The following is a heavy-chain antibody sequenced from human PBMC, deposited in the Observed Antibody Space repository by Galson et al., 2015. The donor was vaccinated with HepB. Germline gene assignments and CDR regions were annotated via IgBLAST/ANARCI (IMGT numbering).Heavy chain of an antibody. D-gene: IGHD3-10*01. J-gene: IGHJ5*02. CDR1: GYTFTGYY. CDR3: ARVRGMMGREVLKWFDP. Sequence: SVKVSCKASGYTFTGYYVHWVRQAPGQGLEWMGWINPNGGGTNYAQKFQGRVTMTRDTSISTAYMDLSRLRSDDTAVYYCARVRGMMGREVLKWFDPWGQGTLVTVSS. V-gene: IGHV1-2*02. CDR2: INPNGGGT.